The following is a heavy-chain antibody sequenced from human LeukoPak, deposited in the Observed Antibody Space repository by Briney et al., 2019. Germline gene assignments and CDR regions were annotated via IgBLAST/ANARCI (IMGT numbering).Heavy chain of an antibody. J-gene: IGHJ4*02. CDR2: IYYTGST. D-gene: IGHD3-22*01. CDR3: ARSPPGWYYDNSGQYYFDT. Sequence: TPSETLSLTCTVSGGSISNDYWSWVRQPPGKGLEWIGYIYYTGSTNYKSSLKSRVTISVDTSKNQFSLKLSSVTAADTAVYYCARSPPGWYYDNSGQYYFDTWGQGALVTVSS. CDR1: GGSISNDY. V-gene: IGHV4-59*08.